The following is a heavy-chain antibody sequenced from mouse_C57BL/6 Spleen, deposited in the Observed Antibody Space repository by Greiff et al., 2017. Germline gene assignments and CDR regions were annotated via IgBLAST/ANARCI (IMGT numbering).Heavy chain of an antibody. CDR2: FYPGSGSI. D-gene: IGHD2-4*01. CDR1: GYTFTEYT. V-gene: IGHV1-62-2*01. Sequence: VQVVESGAELVKPGASVKLSCKASGYTFTEYTIHWVKQRSGQGLEWIGWFYPGSGSIKYNEKFKDKATLTADKSSSTAYMELSRLTSEDSAVYFCARHEEGDYGFAYWGQGTLVTVSA. CDR3: ARHEEGDYGFAY. J-gene: IGHJ3*01.